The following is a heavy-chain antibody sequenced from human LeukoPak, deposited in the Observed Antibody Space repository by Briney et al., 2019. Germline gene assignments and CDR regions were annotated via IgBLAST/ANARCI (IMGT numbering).Heavy chain of an antibody. CDR3: ARDLRGDYDFWSGRFPID. J-gene: IGHJ4*02. V-gene: IGHV3-30*04. CDR1: GFTFSHYA. Sequence: SGGSLRLSCEASGFTFSHYAMHWVRQAPGKGLEWVAVMSSDGNKNYYADSVKGRFTISRDNSKDTLYLEMHSLIREDTAVYYYARDLRGDYDFWSGRFPIDWGRGTLVTVPS. D-gene: IGHD3-3*01. CDR2: MSSDGNKN.